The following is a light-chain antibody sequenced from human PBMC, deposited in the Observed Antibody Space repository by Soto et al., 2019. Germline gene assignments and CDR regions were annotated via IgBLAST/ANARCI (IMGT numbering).Light chain of an antibody. CDR1: QSVSSN. V-gene: IGKV3-15*01. CDR3: QQYNNWPPLT. CDR2: GAS. Sequence: EIVMTQSPATLSVSPGERATLSCRASQSVSSNLAWYQQKPGQAPRLLIYGASTRATGIPARFSGSGSGTEFTLTISSPQSEDFAFYYCQQYNNWPPLTFGQGTRLEIK. J-gene: IGKJ5*01.